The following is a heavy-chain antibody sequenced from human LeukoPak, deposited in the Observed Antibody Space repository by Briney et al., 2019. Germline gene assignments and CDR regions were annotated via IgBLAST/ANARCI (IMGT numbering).Heavy chain of an antibody. CDR2: IYYSGST. Sequence: SETLSLTCTVSGGSISSSSYYWGWIRQPPGKGLEWIGSIYYSGSTYYNPSLKSRVTISVDTSKNQFSLKLSSVTAADAAVYYCARLAVRGWYMVNHWGQGTLVTVSS. D-gene: IGHD6-19*01. CDR3: ARLAVRGWYMVNH. J-gene: IGHJ5*02. CDR1: GGSISSSSYY. V-gene: IGHV4-39*01.